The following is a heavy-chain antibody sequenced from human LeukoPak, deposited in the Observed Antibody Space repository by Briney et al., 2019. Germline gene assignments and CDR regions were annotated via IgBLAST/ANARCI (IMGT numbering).Heavy chain of an antibody. CDR1: GGSIRGYY. D-gene: IGHD1-26*01. Sequence: SETLSLTCTVSGGSIRGYYWTWIRQPPGKGLEWIGYIYYSGSTNYNPSLKSRVTISVDMPKNQFSLKLRSVTAADTAVYYWARDSGPPWFAPGGKGTLDTVS. CDR3: ARDSGPPWFAP. J-gene: IGHJ5*02. V-gene: IGHV4-59*01. CDR2: IYYSGST.